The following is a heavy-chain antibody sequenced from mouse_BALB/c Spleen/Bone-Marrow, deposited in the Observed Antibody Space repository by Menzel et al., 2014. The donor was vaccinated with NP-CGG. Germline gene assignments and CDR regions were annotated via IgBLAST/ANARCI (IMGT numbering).Heavy chain of an antibody. CDR1: GYSFTVYT. CDR2: INPYNGGT. CDR3: AIDGTPYYGMDY. V-gene: IGHV1-18*01. J-gene: IGHJ4*01. D-gene: IGHD1-1*01. Sequence: EVQLQQSGPELVKPGASMKISCKASGYSFTVYTMHWVKQSHGKNLGWIGLINPYNGGTSYNQKFKGKATLTVDKSSTTAYKKLLSRTSEDSEGYCCAIDGTPYYGMDYWGQGTLVTGSS.